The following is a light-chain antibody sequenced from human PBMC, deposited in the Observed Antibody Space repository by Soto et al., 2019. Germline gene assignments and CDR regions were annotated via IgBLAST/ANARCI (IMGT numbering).Light chain of an antibody. Sequence: VLTQSPVTLSLSPGERVTLYCRASQNIAKYLAGYQQRPGQAPRLLFYDTFNRATGIPPRFSGSGAGTDFTLTISSLEPEDFAGYYCKQRSAWPCRFGQGTTLEVK. CDR2: DTF. V-gene: IGKV3-11*01. CDR1: QNIAKY. J-gene: IGKJ1*01. CDR3: KQRSAWPCR.